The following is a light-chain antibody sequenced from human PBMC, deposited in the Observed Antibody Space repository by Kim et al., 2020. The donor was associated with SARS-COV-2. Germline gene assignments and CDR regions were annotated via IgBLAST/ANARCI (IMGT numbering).Light chain of an antibody. CDR1: QSISTW. V-gene: IGKV1-5*03. CDR3: QQYTAYGT. CDR2: KAS. Sequence: GDRVTITCRASQSISTWLAWYQQKPGKAPNLLIYKASTLASGVPSRFSGGGSGTEFTLTISSLQPDDFATYYCQQYTAYGTFGQ. J-gene: IGKJ1*01.